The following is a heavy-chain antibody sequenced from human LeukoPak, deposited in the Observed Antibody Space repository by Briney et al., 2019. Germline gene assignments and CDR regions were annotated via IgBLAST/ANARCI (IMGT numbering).Heavy chain of an antibody. CDR1: GYSFTSYW. CDR3: ARSQGSGYSYAPFDY. CDR2: IYPGDSDT. J-gene: IGHJ4*02. V-gene: IGHV5-51*01. Sequence: GESLKISCKGSGYSFTSYWIGWVRQMPGKGLEWMGIIYPGDSDTRYSPSFQGQVTISADKSISTAYLQWSSLKASDTAMYYCARSQGSGYSYAPFDYWGQGTLVTVSS. D-gene: IGHD5-18*01.